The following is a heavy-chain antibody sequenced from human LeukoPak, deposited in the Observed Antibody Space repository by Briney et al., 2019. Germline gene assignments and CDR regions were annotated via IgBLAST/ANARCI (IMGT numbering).Heavy chain of an antibody. D-gene: IGHD6-19*01. J-gene: IGHJ4*02. CDR1: GFTFSSYG. CDR3: ARDLIAVAGTPYF. CDR2: IWYDGSNK. V-gene: IGHV3-33*08. Sequence: LPGGSLRLSCAASGFTFSSYGMHWVRQAPGKGLEWVAVIWYDGSNKYYADSVKGRFTISRDNSKNTLYLQMNSLRAEDTAVYYCARDLIAVAGTPYFWGQGTLVTVSS.